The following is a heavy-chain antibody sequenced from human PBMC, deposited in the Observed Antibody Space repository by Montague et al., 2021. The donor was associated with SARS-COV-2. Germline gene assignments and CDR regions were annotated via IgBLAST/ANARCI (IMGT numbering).Heavy chain of an antibody. J-gene: IGHJ3*02. CDR1: GFSLSTSGVG. CDR2: IYWDDDT. V-gene: IGHV2-5*02. CDR3: AHRRGLLLSDAFDI. Sequence: PALVKPTQTLTLTCTFSGFSLSTSGVGVGWIRQPPGKALEWLVLIYWDDDTRYSPSLKSRLTITKDTSKNQVVLTMTNMDPVDTATYYCAHRRGLLLSDAFDIWGQGTMVTVSS. D-gene: IGHD1-26*01.